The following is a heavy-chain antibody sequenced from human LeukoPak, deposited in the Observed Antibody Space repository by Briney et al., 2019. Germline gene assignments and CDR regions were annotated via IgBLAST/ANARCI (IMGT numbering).Heavy chain of an antibody. V-gene: IGHV1-58*01. CDR2: IVVGSGNT. J-gene: IGHJ4*02. D-gene: IGHD3-10*01. CDR1: GFTFTSSA. Sequence: GTSVKVSCKASGFTFTSSAVQWVRQARGQRLEWIGWIVVGSGNTNYAQKFQERVTITRDMSTSTAYTELSSLRSEDTAVYYCAAGYSGSYYPSFDYWGQGTLVTVSS. CDR3: AAGYSGSYYPSFDY.